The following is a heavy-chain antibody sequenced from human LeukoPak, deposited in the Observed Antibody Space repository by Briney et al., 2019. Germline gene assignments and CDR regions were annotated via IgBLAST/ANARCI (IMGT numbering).Heavy chain of an antibody. CDR2: SCYSGNA. J-gene: IGHJ3*02. CDR1: GCTISSYY. V-gene: IGHV4-59*08. Sequence: SETLCLTCTASGCTISSYYWSWIRQPPGKGLEWIGDSCYSGNANYNPSLKGRVTISVDTAKNTLSLKLNCLRAADTAVYYCARHATARGGALDIWGQGTMVTVSS. D-gene: IGHD3-10*01. CDR3: ARHATARGGALDI.